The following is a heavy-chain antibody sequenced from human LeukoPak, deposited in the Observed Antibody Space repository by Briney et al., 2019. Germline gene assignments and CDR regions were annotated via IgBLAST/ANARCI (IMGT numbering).Heavy chain of an antibody. Sequence: GGSLRLSCAASGFTFSSYGMHWVRQAPGEGLEWVAVISYDGSNKYYADSVKGRFTISRDNSKNTLYLQMNSLRAEDTAVYYCAKESPTTLDYWGQGTLVTVSS. CDR2: ISYDGSNK. CDR1: GFTFSSYG. J-gene: IGHJ4*02. CDR3: AKESPTTLDY. D-gene: IGHD4-11*01. V-gene: IGHV3-30*18.